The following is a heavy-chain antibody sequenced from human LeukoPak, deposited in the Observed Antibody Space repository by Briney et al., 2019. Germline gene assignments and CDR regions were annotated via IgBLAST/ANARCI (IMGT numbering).Heavy chain of an antibody. Sequence: GGSLRLSCAASGFPFGTYAMSWVRQAPGKGLEWVAGSSGPSGGTYYADSVKGRFTISRDSSKNTLYLQMNSLRVDDAAVYYCARGSGFFLDLDYWGQGTLVTVSS. CDR3: ARGSGFFLDLDY. CDR1: GFPFGTYA. D-gene: IGHD3-22*01. CDR2: SSGPSGGT. J-gene: IGHJ4*02. V-gene: IGHV3-23*01.